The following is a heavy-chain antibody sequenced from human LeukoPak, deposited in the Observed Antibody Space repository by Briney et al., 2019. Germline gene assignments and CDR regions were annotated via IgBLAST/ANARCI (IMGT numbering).Heavy chain of an antibody. CDR1: GGTFSSYA. J-gene: IGHJ4*02. CDR2: IIPIFGTA. Sequence: SVKASCKASGGTFSSYAISWVRQAPGQGLEWMGGIIPIFGTADYAQKFRGRVTITADKSTSTAYMELSSLRSEDTAVYYCASMRLGEDIVVVPAADWGQGTLVTVSS. CDR3: ASMRLGEDIVVVPAAD. D-gene: IGHD2-2*01. V-gene: IGHV1-69*06.